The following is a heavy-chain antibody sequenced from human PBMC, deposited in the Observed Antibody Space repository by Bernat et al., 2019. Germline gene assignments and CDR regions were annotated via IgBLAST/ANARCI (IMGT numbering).Heavy chain of an antibody. CDR1: GFAFNRYI. CDR3: VKGVRIEVAGNFDY. CDR2: ISGSGGST. D-gene: IGHD6-19*01. V-gene: IGHV3-23*01. J-gene: IGHJ4*02. Sequence: EVQLLESGGGLVQPGGSLRLSCAASGFAFNRYIMSWVRQAPGKGLEWVSIISGSGGSTSYADSVTGRCTISRDNSKHTVFLQMNNLRAEDTAVYYCVKGVRIEVAGNFDYWGQGTLVTVSS.